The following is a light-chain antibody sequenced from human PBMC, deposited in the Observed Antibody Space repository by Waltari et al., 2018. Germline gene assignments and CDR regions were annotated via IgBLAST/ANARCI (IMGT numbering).Light chain of an antibody. CDR1: QLGAKR. V-gene: IGLV3-1*01. CDR2: END. CDR3: QAWDSFTAV. J-gene: IGLJ2*01. Sequence: SYDLTQPPSVSVSPGQTASITCSGDQLGAKRASWYQQKPGQSPVLVLYENDKRPSGTPERFSGSNSGNTATLTITGTQAVDEADFYCQAWDSFTAVFGGGTRLTVL.